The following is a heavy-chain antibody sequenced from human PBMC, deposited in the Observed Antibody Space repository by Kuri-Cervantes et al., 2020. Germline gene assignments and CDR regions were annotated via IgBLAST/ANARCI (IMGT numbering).Heavy chain of an antibody. J-gene: IGHJ4*02. CDR2: ISYDGSNK. V-gene: IGHV3-30*18. D-gene: IGHD6-25*01. Sequence: GESLKISCAASGFTFSSCGMHWVRQAPGKGLEWVAVISYDGSNKYYADSVKGRFTISRDNSKNTLYLQMNSLRAEDTAVYYCAKAGGGIAALDYWGQGTLVTVSS. CDR1: GFTFSSCG. CDR3: AKAGGGIAALDY.